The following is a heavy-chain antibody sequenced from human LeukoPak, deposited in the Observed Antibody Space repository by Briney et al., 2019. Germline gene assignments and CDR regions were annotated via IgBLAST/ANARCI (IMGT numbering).Heavy chain of an antibody. J-gene: IGHJ6*03. CDR2: IRYDGSNK. CDR1: GFTFSSYG. D-gene: IGHD4-11*01. Sequence: GGSLRLSCAASGFTFSSYGMHWVRQAPGKGLEWVAFIRYDGSNKYYADSVKGRFTISRDNGKNSLYLQMNSLRTEDTAVYYCAKDEVTRGYYYVDVWGKGTTVTVSS. CDR3: AKDEVTRGYYYVDV. V-gene: IGHV3-30*02.